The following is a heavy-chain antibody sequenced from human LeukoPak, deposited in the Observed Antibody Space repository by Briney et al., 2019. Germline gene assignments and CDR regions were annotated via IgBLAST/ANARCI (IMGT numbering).Heavy chain of an antibody. CDR1: GFTFDDYA. Sequence: QPGRSLRLSCAASGFTFDDYAMHWVRQAPGKGLEWVSGISWNSGSIGYADSVKGRFTISRDNAKNSLYLQMNSLRAEDTALHYCAKGEQVFYYDSSGYYSRASYYFDYWGQGTLVTVSS. CDR3: AKGEQVFYYDSSGYYSRASYYFDY. CDR2: ISWNSGSI. J-gene: IGHJ4*02. D-gene: IGHD3-22*01. V-gene: IGHV3-9*01.